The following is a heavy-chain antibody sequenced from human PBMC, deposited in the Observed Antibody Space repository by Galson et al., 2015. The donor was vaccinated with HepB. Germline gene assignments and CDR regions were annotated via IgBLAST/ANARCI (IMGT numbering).Heavy chain of an antibody. V-gene: IGHV5-10-1*01. J-gene: IGHJ4*02. CDR2: IDPSDSYT. Sequence: QSGAEVKKPGESLRISCKGSGYSFTSYWISWVRQMPGKGLEWMGRIDPSDSYTNYSPSFQGHVTISADKSISTAYLQWSSLKASDTAMYYCASLPMYYDILTGYYDFGYWGQGTLVTVSS. D-gene: IGHD3-9*01. CDR3: ASLPMYYDILTGYYDFGY. CDR1: GYSFTSYW.